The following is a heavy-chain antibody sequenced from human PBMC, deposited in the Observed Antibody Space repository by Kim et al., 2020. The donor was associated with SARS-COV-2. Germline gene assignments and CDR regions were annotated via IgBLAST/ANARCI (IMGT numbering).Heavy chain of an antibody. Sequence: WGSLRLSCEVSGIAFSAYGMFWVRQVPGKGLEWVAINPSHSGDICYADSVRGRFTVSRDNSKNTLYLQMNDLRADDTAVYYCARDMSGVFDYWGQGTLVTVSS. CDR1: GIAFSAYG. V-gene: IGHV3-33*05. J-gene: IGHJ4*02. CDR3: ARDMSGVFDY. CDR2: NPSHSGDI.